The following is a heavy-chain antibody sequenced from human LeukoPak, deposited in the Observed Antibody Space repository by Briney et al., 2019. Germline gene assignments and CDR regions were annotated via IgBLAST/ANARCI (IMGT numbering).Heavy chain of an antibody. J-gene: IGHJ5*02. Sequence: SETLSHTCGVSGVSIRRCKVGMGVRPPPGEGLEGCGEIYHSGRTIYTASLERRVTISVDKSKNQFSLKLSSVTAADTAVYYCARQRVAGMYNWFDPWGQGTLVTVSS. CDR3: ARQRVAGMYNWFDP. D-gene: IGHD6-19*01. V-gene: IGHV4-4*02. CDR1: GVSIRRCKV. CDR2: IYHSGRT.